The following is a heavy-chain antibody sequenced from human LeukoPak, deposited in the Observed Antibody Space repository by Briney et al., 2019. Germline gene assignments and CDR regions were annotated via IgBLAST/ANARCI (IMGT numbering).Heavy chain of an antibody. CDR1: GGSFSGYY. CDR2: INHSGST. V-gene: IGHV4-34*01. D-gene: IGHD2-2*01. Sequence: SETLSLTCAVYGGSFSGYYWTWIRQPPGKGLEWIGEINHSGSTNYNPSLKSRVNISVDKSKKQFSLKLNSVTAADTAVYYCARANILVVPAAIHPGWFDPRGQGTLVTVPS. CDR3: ARANILVVPAAIHPGWFDP. J-gene: IGHJ5*02.